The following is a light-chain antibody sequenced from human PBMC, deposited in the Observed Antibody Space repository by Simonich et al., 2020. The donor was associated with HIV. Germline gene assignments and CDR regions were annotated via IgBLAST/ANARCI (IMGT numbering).Light chain of an antibody. CDR2: GNN. CDR1: SSNIGSNT. J-gene: IGLJ2*01. Sequence: QSVLTQPPSASGTPGQRVTISCSGSSSNIGSNTVNWYQQLPGTSPKLLIYGNNKRPSGVPARFSGSKSGTSASLAISGLQAEDEADYYCQSYDSSLVLFGGGTKLTVI. CDR3: QSYDSSLVL. V-gene: IGLV1-44*01.